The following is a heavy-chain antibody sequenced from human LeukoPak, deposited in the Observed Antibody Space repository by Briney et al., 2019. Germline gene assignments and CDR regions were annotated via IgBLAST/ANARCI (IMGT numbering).Heavy chain of an antibody. V-gene: IGHV3-7*01. J-gene: IGHJ6*04. CDR2: IKQDGSEK. D-gene: IGHD3-10*02. CDR1: GFTFSSYW. Sequence: GGSLRLSCAASGFTFSSYWLTWVRQAPGKGLEWVANIKQDGSEKFYVDSEKGRFTISRDSAKNSLYLQMNSLRAEDTAVYYCAELGITMIGGVWGKGTTVTISS. CDR3: AELGITMIGGV.